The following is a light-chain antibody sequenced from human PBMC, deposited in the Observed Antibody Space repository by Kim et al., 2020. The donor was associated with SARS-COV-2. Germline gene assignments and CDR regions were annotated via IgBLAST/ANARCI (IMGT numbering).Light chain of an antibody. V-gene: IGKV1-27*01. J-gene: IGKJ3*01. CDR3: QKYNSAPQV. Sequence: ASVGDRVTITCRASQGISNYLAWYHQKPGKVPKLLIYAASTLQSGVPSRFSGSGSGTDFTLTISSLQPEDVATYYCQKYNSAPQVFGPGTKVDIK. CDR1: QGISNY. CDR2: AAS.